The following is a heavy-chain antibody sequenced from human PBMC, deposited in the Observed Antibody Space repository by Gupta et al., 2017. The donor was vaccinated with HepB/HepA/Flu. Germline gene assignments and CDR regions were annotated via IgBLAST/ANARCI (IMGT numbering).Heavy chain of an antibody. CDR3: ARGSGSPVGVGVPAAGWFDP. J-gene: IGHJ5*02. CDR1: GVSFSGYY. V-gene: IGHV4-34*01. CDR2: INHSGST. Sequence: QVLLQQCVAGLLQPSETLSPTCAVYGVSFSGYYWSWIRQPPGKGLEWIGEINHSGSTNYNPSLKRRVTISVDTSKNQFSLKRSSVTAADTAVYYCARGSGSPVGVGVPAAGWFDPWGQGTRGTVSS. D-gene: IGHD2-2*01.